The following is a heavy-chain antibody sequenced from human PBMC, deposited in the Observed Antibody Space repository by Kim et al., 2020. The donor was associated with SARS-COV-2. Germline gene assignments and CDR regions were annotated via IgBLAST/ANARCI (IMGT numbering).Heavy chain of an antibody. J-gene: IGHJ4*02. Sequence: GGSLRLSCAASGFTFSDYYMSWIRQAPGKGLEWVSYISSSSSYTNYADSVKGRFTISRDNAKNSLYLQMNSLRAEDTAVYYCARVMSSGRSDWYYFDYWGQGTLVTVSS. D-gene: IGHD3-10*01. CDR3: ARVMSSGRSDWYYFDY. CDR2: ISSSSSYT. V-gene: IGHV3-11*05. CDR1: GFTFSDYY.